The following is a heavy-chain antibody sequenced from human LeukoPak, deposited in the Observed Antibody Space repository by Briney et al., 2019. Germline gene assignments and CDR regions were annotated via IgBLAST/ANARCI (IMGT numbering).Heavy chain of an antibody. CDR1: GYSFTSYW. CDR3: ARHEEGGYFDY. CDR2: IYPGESDA. J-gene: IGHJ4*02. V-gene: IGHV5-51*01. Sequence: GQSLQISCKGPGYSFTSYWIGGVRPRPGKGLEWMGIIYPGESDARYSPSFQGQVTISADKSISTAYLQWSSLKASDTAMYYCARHEEGGYFDYWGQGTLVTVSS.